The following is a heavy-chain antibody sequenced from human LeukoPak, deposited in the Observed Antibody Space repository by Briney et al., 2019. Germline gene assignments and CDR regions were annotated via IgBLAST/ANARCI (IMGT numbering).Heavy chain of an antibody. CDR1: GGSISSYY. D-gene: IGHD2-2*01. Sequence: PSETLSLTCTVSGGSISSYYWSWIRQPPGKGLECIGDIYYSGSTNYNPSLKSRVTISVDTSKNQFSLKMSSVTAADTAVYYCARARGGYCSSTSCLNNWFDPWGQGTLVTVSS. CDR2: IYYSGST. CDR3: ARARGGYCSSTSCLNNWFDP. J-gene: IGHJ5*02. V-gene: IGHV4-59*01.